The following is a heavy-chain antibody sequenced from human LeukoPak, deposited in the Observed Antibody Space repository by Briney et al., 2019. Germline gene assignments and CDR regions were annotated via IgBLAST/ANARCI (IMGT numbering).Heavy chain of an antibody. J-gene: IGHJ5*02. Sequence: SSETLSLTCTVSGGSISGYYWSWIRQPPGKGLEWIGYIYYSGSTNYNPSLKSRVTISVDTSKNQFSLKLSSVTAADTAVYYCAREPYQLLDLNWFDPWGQGTLVTVSS. CDR1: GGSISGYY. CDR2: IYYSGST. CDR3: AREPYQLLDLNWFDP. V-gene: IGHV4-59*01. D-gene: IGHD2-2*01.